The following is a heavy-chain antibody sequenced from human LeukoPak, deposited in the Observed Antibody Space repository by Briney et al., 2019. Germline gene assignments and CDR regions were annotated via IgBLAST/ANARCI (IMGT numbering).Heavy chain of an antibody. V-gene: IGHV1-46*01. D-gene: IGHD4-17*01. J-gene: IGHJ4*02. CDR2: INPSGGGT. Sequence: ASVKVSCKASGYTFTSYYMHWVRQAPGQGLEWMGIINPSGGGTSYAQKFQGRVTMTRDTSTSTVYMELSSLRSEDTAVYYCARRTTVTTPFDYWGQGTLVTVSS. CDR3: ARRTTVTTPFDY. CDR1: GYTFTSYY.